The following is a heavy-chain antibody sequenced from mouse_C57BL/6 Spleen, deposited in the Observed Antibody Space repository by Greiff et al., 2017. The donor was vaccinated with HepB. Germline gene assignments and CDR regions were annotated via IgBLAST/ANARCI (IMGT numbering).Heavy chain of an antibody. V-gene: IGHV1-19*01. CDR1: GYTFTDYY. Sequence: EVQLQQSGPVLVKPGASVKMSCKASGYTFTDYYMNWVKQSHGKSLEWIGVINPYNGGTSYNQKFKGKATLTVDKSSSTAYMELNSLTSEDSAVYYCARKGYDDGGYFDYWGQGTTLTVSS. J-gene: IGHJ2*01. D-gene: IGHD2-2*01. CDR3: ARKGYDDGGYFDY. CDR2: INPYNGGT.